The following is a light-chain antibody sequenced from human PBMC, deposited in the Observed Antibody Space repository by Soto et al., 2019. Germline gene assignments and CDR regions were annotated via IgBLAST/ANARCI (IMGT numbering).Light chain of an antibody. CDR1: QGFTTY. CDR3: QQSYSTTWT. J-gene: IGKJ1*01. CDR2: AAS. V-gene: IGKV1-39*01. Sequence: DIQMTQSPSSLSASVGDRVSITCRASQGFTTYLNWYQQKPGNAPKLLIYAASTLQSGVPSRFSGSGSETDFTLTISSLQPEDFATYYCQQSYSTTWTFGQGTKVEIK.